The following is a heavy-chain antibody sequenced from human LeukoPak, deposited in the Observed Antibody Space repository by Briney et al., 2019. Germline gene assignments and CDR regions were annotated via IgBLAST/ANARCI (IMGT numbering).Heavy chain of an antibody. V-gene: IGHV3-15*01. Sequence: GGSLRLSCAASGFTFSNAWMRWGRQAPGEGLEWGGRIKSKTDGGTTDYAAPVKGRFTISRDDSKNTLYLQMNSLKTEDTAVYYCTTEESGWFGELRDYWGQGTLVTVSS. J-gene: IGHJ4*02. CDR2: IKSKTDGGTT. D-gene: IGHD3-10*01. CDR1: GFTFSNAW. CDR3: TTEESGWFGELRDY.